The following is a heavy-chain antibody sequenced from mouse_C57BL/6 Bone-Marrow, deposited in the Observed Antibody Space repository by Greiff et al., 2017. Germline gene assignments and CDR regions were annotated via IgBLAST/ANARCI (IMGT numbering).Heavy chain of an antibody. Sequence: EVQLVESGGGLVQPGGSLKLSCAASGFTFSDYYMYWVRQTPEKRLEWVAYISTGGGSTYYPDTVKGRFTISRDNAKNTLYLQMSRLKSEDTALYYCARDDHWYFDVWGTGTTVTVSA. J-gene: IGHJ1*03. CDR2: ISTGGGST. CDR3: ARDDHWYFDV. V-gene: IGHV5-12*01. CDR1: GFTFSDYY.